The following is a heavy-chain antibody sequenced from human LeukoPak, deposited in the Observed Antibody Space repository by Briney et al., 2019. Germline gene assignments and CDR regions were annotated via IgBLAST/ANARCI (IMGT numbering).Heavy chain of an antibody. D-gene: IGHD2-2*01. Sequence: GESLKISCKGSGYSFPNYWIGWVRQMPGKGLEWMGIIYPGDSDTTYKPSFQGQVTISVDNSITTAYLQWSSLEASDTAMYYCARGRYCDSTSCQRFDSWGQGTLVTVSS. CDR2: IYPGDSDT. CDR3: ARGRYCDSTSCQRFDS. J-gene: IGHJ4*02. CDR1: GYSFPNYW. V-gene: IGHV5-51*01.